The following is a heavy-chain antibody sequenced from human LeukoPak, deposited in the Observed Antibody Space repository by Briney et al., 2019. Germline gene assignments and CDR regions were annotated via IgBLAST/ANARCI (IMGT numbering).Heavy chain of an antibody. Sequence: PSETLSLTCAVYGGSFSGYYWSWIRQPPGKGLEWIGEINHSGSTNYSPSLKSRVTISADTSKNQFSPKLSSVTAADTAVYYCARLLYYYDSSGSDFDPWGQGTLVTVSS. V-gene: IGHV4-34*01. J-gene: IGHJ5*02. CDR1: GGSFSGYY. D-gene: IGHD3-22*01. CDR2: INHSGST. CDR3: ARLLYYYDSSGSDFDP.